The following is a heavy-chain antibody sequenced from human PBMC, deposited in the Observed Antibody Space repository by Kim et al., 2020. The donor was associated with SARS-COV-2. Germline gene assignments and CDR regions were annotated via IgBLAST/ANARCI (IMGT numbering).Heavy chain of an antibody. D-gene: IGHD6-13*01. J-gene: IGHJ6*02. CDR3: ASSPEGSSWYGLYYYYGMDV. CDR2: IYYSGST. V-gene: IGHV4-59*01. Sequence: SETLSLTCTVSGGSISSYYWSWIRQPPGKGLEWIGYIYYSGSTNYNPSLKSRVTISVDTSKNQFSLKLSSVTAADTAVYYCASSPEGSSWYGLYYYYGMDVWGQGTTVTVSS. CDR1: GGSISSYY.